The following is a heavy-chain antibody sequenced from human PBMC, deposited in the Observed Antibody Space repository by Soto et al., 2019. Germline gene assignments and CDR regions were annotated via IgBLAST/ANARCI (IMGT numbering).Heavy chain of an antibody. CDR1: GGSLSKYY. Sequence: SETLSLTCTVSGGSLSKYYWSWIRQPAGKGLEWIGYIYYSGSTYYNPSLKSRVTISVDTSKNQFSLKLSSVTAADTAVYYCARAPGSYSPFYYYGMDVWGQGTTVTVS. V-gene: IGHV4-59*06. CDR3: ARAPGSYSPFYYYGMDV. CDR2: IYYSGST. D-gene: IGHD1-26*01. J-gene: IGHJ6*02.